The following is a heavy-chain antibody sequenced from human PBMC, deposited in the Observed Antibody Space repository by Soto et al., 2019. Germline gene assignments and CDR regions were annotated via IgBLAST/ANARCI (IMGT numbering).Heavy chain of an antibody. CDR1: GFTFSSYG. Sequence: GGSLRLSCAASGFTFSSYGMHWVRQAPGKGLEWVAVISYDGSNKYYADSVKGRFTISRDNSKNTLYLQMNSLRAEDTAVYYCAKDGIAVAGYFDYWGQGTLVTVSS. CDR2: ISYDGSNK. CDR3: AKDGIAVAGYFDY. J-gene: IGHJ4*02. V-gene: IGHV3-30*18. D-gene: IGHD6-19*01.